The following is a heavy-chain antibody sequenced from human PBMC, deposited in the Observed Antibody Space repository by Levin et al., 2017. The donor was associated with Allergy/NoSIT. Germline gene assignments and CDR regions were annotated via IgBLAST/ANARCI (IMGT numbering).Heavy chain of an antibody. D-gene: IGHD4-17*01. J-gene: IGHJ5*02. CDR2: IYYSGST. V-gene: IGHV4-39*07. CDR3: ARGIYGEGGWFDP. CDR1: GGSISSSTYY. Sequence: SSETLSLTCSVSGGSISSSTYYWGWMRQPPGKGLEWIGNIYYSGSTYYNPSLKSRVTISVDTSKNQFSLKLSSVTAADTAVYYCARGIYGEGGWFDPWGQGTLVTVSS.